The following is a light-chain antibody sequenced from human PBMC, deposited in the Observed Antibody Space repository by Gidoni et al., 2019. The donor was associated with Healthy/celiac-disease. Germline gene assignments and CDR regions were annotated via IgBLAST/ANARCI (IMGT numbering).Light chain of an antibody. CDR1: SGSIASNY. J-gene: IGLJ2*01. Sequence: FMLTQPHSVSESPGKTVTISCTRSSGSIASNYVQWYQQRPGSAPTTVIYEDNQRPSGVPDRFSGSIDSSSNSASLTSAGLKAEDEADYYCQSYDSSNHVVFGGGTKLTV. CDR2: EDN. CDR3: QSYDSSNHVV. V-gene: IGLV6-57*04.